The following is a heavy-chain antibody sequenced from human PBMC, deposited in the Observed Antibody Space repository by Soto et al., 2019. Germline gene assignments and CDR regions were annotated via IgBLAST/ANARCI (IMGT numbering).Heavy chain of an antibody. J-gene: IGHJ3*02. CDR2: ISYDGTNN. Sequence: QMQLVESGGGVVQPGRSLRLSCAASGFTFSSYGMHWVRQAPGKGLEWVAVISYDGTNNYYTESVKGRFTISRDNSKNTQFLQMNSLRAEDTAVYFCAKGDCRGGICHFSAFDIWGQGTMVTVSS. CDR3: AKGDCRGGICHFSAFDI. V-gene: IGHV3-30*18. D-gene: IGHD2-15*01. CDR1: GFTFSSYG.